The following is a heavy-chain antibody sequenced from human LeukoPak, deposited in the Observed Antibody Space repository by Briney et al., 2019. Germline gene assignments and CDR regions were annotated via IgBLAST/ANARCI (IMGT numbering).Heavy chain of an antibody. Sequence: PGRSLRLSCAASGFTFSSYGMHWVRQAPGKGLEWVAVISYDGSNKYYADSAKGRFTISRDNSKNTLYLQMNSLRAEDTAVYYCAWLPSWQSFHDFDYWGQGTLVTVSS. CDR3: AWLPSWQSFHDFDY. D-gene: IGHD2-2*01. V-gene: IGHV3-30*03. CDR1: GFTFSSYG. J-gene: IGHJ4*02. CDR2: ISYDGSNK.